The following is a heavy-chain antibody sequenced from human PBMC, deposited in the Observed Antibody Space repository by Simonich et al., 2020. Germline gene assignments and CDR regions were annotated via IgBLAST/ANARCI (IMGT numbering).Heavy chain of an antibody. J-gene: IGHJ5*02. V-gene: IGHV4-34*01. CDR1: GGSFSGYY. CDR3: ARCGVVNYDILTGYHNWFDP. CDR2: INHSGIP. Sequence: QVQLQQWGAGLLKPSETLSLTCAVYGGSFSGYYWSWIRQPPGKGLEWIGEINHSGIPNYNPSLKSRGTISVDTSKNQFSLKRSSVTAADTAVYYCARCGVVNYDILTGYHNWFDPWGQGTLVTVSS. D-gene: IGHD3-9*01.